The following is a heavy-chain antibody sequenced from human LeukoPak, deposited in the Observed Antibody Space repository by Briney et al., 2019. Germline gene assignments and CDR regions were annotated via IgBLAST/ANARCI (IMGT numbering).Heavy chain of an antibody. D-gene: IGHD3-9*01. CDR1: GGSFSGYY. V-gene: IGHV4-34*01. CDR2: INHSGST. CDR3: ARGSKYYDILG. Sequence: AETLSLTCAVYGGSFSGYYWSWIRQPPGKGLEWIGEINHSGSTNYNPSLKSRVTISVDTSKNQFSLKLSSVTAADTAVYYCARGSKYYDILGWGQGTLVTVSS. J-gene: IGHJ4*02.